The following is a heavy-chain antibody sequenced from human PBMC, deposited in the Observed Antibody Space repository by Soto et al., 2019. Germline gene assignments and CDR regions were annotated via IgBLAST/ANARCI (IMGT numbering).Heavy chain of an antibody. D-gene: IGHD2-15*01. CDR3: APLSVSLSGPYGIHV. Sequence: KTSETLSLTCSVSGYSVTSSDYYWAWIRQPPGKGLEWIGSMFYSGLTYYNPSLKSRVTLSVDTSKNQLSVRLNSVTAADTAVYYCAPLSVSLSGPYGIHVWGQGTTVTVSS. J-gene: IGHJ6*02. V-gene: IGHV4-39*01. CDR1: GYSVTSSDYY. CDR2: MFYSGLT.